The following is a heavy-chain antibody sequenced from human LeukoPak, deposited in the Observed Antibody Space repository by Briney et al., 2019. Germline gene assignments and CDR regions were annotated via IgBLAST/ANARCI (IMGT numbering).Heavy chain of an antibody. CDR2: ISAYNGNT. CDR1: GYTFTSYG. J-gene: IGHJ6*02. V-gene: IGHV1-18*01. D-gene: IGHD6-13*01. Sequence: GASVKVSCKASGYTFTSYGISWVRQAPGQGLEWMGWISAYNGNTNYAQKLQGRVTMTTDTSTSTAYVELRSLRSDDTAVYYCARDPRYSSSWHYYYYGMDVWGQGTTVTVSS. CDR3: ARDPRYSSSWHYYYYGMDV.